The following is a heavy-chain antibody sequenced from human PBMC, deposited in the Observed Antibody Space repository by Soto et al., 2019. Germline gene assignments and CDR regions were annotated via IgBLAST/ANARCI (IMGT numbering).Heavy chain of an antibody. V-gene: IGHV4-30-4*01. CDR1: GGSIISGDYY. D-gene: IGHD3-3*01. J-gene: IGHJ4*02. CDR2: IYYSGST. Sequence: SETLSLTCTVSGGSIISGDYYWSWIRQPPGKGLEWIGYIYYSGSTYYNPSLKSRVTISVDTSKNQFSLKLSSVTAADTAVYYCASANDFWSGYSDYWVQGTLVTVSS. CDR3: ASANDFWSGYSDY.